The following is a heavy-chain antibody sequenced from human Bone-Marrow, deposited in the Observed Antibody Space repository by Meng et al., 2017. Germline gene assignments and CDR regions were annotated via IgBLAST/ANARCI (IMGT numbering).Heavy chain of an antibody. CDR2: IYHSGIT. CDR3: ARDPTGGEDHQRV. J-gene: IGHJ4*02. V-gene: IGHV4-4*02. D-gene: IGHD1-14*01. CDR1: GGSTNSSNW. Sequence: QVLLQESGPGLVKPSGTLSLTCAVSGGSTNSSNWWSWVRQPPGKGLEWIGKIYHSGITIYNPSLKSRVTMSVDNSKNQFSLKLNSMTAADTAVYYCARDPTGGEDHQRVWGQGTLVTVSS.